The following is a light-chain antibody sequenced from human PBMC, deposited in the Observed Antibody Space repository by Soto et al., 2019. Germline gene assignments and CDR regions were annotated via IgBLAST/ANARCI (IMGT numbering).Light chain of an antibody. CDR2: EAS. J-gene: IGKJ1*01. V-gene: IGKV1-5*03. Sequence: IRIAQYSWTPASSIVERVTLTFRASQSIGNWLAWYQQKPGRAPKLLMYEASSLESGVPSRFSGSGSGTEFTLTISGLQPDDFATYHCQQYKSYPWTFGQGTKVDIK. CDR3: QQYKSYPWT. CDR1: QSIGNW.